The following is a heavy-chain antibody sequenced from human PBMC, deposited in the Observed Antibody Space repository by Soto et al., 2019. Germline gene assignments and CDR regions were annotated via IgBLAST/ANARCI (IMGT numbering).Heavy chain of an antibody. D-gene: IGHD1-26*01. CDR1: GFTFSTYG. Sequence: QVQLVESGGGVVQPGRSLRRSCAASGFTFSTYGMHWVRQAPGKGLEWVAVMGNDGITTFYADSVKGRFTISRDNSKNTLFRQMNSLRAADTAVYYCAKEFQWELHAFDIWGQGTMVTVSS. J-gene: IGHJ3*02. CDR3: AKEFQWELHAFDI. V-gene: IGHV3-30*18. CDR2: MGNDGITT.